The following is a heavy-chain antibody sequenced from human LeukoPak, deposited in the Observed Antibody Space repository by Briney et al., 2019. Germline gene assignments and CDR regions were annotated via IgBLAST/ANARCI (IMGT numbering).Heavy chain of an antibody. CDR1: GGSISSGDYY. Sequence: SETLSLTCTVSGGSISSGDYYWSWIRQPPGKGLEWIAYMYYSGSTYYNPSLRSRVTMSADTSKNQLSLKLSSVTAADTAVYYCARPYYYDSRIDPWGQGILVTVSS. CDR2: MYYSGST. D-gene: IGHD3-22*01. CDR3: ARPYYYDSRIDP. J-gene: IGHJ5*02. V-gene: IGHV4-30-4*01.